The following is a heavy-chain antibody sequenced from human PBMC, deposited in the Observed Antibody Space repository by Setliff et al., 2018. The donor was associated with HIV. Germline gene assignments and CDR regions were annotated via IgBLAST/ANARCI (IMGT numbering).Heavy chain of an antibody. Sequence: GGSLRLSCAASGFTFSSYGMHWVRQAPGKGLEWVAVIWYDGSNKYYADSVKGRFTISRDNSKNTLYLQMNSLRAEDTAVYYCARDWSANGGSYYVDWGQGTLVTVSS. D-gene: IGHD1-26*01. CDR1: GFTFSSYG. V-gene: IGHV3-33*01. CDR2: IWYDGSNK. CDR3: ARDWSANGGSYYVD. J-gene: IGHJ4*02.